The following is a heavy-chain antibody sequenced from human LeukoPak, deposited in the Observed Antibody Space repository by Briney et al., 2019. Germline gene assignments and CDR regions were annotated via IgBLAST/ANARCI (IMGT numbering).Heavy chain of an antibody. CDR1: GFSFDVYG. D-gene: IGHD1-26*01. CDR3: ARDSEFGLVGAIGGHYFDQ. Sequence: PGGSLRLSCAASGFSFDVYGMSWVRQAPGKGLEWVSGINWNGGDTDYADSVKGRFTISRDNAKNSLYLEMNSLRVADTALYYCARDSEFGLVGAIGGHYFDQWRQGTLVTVSS. J-gene: IGHJ4*02. V-gene: IGHV3-20*04. CDR2: INWNGGDT.